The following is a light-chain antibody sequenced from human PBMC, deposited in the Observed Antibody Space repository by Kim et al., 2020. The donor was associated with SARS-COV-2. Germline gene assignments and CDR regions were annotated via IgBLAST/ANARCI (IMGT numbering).Light chain of an antibody. Sequence: DIQMNQSPSTLSASVGDRVTITCRASQSINGWLAWYQQKPGKAPNLLIYDASSLESGVPSRFSGSGSGTEFTLTISSLQPDDFATYYCQQYNGYVLTFGGGTKVEI. V-gene: IGKV1-5*01. CDR2: DAS. CDR3: QQYNGYVLT. J-gene: IGKJ4*01. CDR1: QSINGW.